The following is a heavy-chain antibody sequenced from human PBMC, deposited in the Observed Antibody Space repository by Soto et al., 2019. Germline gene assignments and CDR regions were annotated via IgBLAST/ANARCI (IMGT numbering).Heavy chain of an antibody. CDR2: ISYDGSNK. CDR1: GFTFSSYG. J-gene: IGHJ4*02. CDR3: AKDLRKLLWFGELSDY. Sequence: ESGGGVVQPGRSLRLSCAASGFTFSSYGMHWVRQAPGKGLEWVAVISYDGSNKYYADSVKGRFTISRDNSKNTLYLQMNSLRAEDTAVYYCAKDLRKLLWFGELSDYWGQGTLVTVSS. D-gene: IGHD3-10*01. V-gene: IGHV3-30*18.